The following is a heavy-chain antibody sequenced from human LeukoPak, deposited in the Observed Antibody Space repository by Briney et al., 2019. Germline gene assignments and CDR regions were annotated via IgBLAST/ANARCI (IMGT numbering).Heavy chain of an antibody. D-gene: IGHD6-13*01. CDR3: AKAFREYSSSTYSTFDI. CDR2: ITGGGGPT. J-gene: IGHJ3*02. V-gene: IGHV3-23*01. Sequence: GGSLRLSCAASKFTFTNFAMSWVRQAPGKGLEWVSAITGGGGPTYYADSVKGRFTISRDNSKNMLFLQMDSLRAEDTVVYFCAKAFREYSSSTYSTFDIWGQGTMVTVSS. CDR1: KFTFTNFA.